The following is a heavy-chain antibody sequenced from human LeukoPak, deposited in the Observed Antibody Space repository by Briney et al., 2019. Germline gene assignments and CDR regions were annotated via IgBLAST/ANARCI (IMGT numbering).Heavy chain of an antibody. CDR3: ARDPVAVPGGFDL. CDR2: IYNSGST. Sequence: SETLPLTCTVSGGSVSSGSYYWTWVRQPPGKGLEWIGYIYNSGSTNYNPSLKSRVTISVDTSKNQFSLWLSSVTAADTAVYYCARDPVAVPGGFDLWGQGTMVTVSS. J-gene: IGHJ3*01. D-gene: IGHD6-19*01. CDR1: GGSVSSGSYY. V-gene: IGHV4-61*01.